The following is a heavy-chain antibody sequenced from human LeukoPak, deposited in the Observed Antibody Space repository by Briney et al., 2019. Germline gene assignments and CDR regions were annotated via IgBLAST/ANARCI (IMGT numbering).Heavy chain of an antibody. V-gene: IGHV4-39*01. J-gene: IGHJ5*02. CDR1: GGSVSSSRNY. Sequence: PSETLSLTCFVSGGSVSSSRNYWGWIRQPPGKGLEWIGSIYYSGSTYYNPFLKSRVTISVDTSKNQFSLKLSSVTAADTAVYYCATLKYFDWLLPGKNWFDPWGQGTLVTVSS. CDR2: IYYSGST. D-gene: IGHD3-9*01. CDR3: ATLKYFDWLLPGKNWFDP.